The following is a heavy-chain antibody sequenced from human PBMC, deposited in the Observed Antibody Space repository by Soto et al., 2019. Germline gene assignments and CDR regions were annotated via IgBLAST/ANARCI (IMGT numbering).Heavy chain of an antibody. V-gene: IGHV4-61*01. CDR1: GGSVSSGRYY. D-gene: IGHD6-19*01. CDR2: IYYSGRS. CDR3: ARCGAGSGWL. Sequence: QVQLQESGPGLVKPSETLSLTCTVSGGSVSSGRYYWSWSRQPPGKGLEWIGYIYYSGRSSYNSPLKSRVTISVDTSKNQFSLKLSSVPAADTAIYYCARCGAGSGWLGGQGTLVNVSS. J-gene: IGHJ4*02.